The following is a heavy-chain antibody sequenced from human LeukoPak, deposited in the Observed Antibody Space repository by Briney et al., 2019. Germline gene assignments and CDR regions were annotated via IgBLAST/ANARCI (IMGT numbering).Heavy chain of an antibody. CDR3: ANTNIPYSSGWYGPYFDY. J-gene: IGHJ4*02. D-gene: IGHD6-19*01. Sequence: PGGSLRLSCAASGFTFSSYAMSWVRQAPGKGLEWVSAISGSGGSTYYADSVKGRFTISRDNSKNTLYLQMNSLRAEDTAVYYCANTNIPYSSGWYGPYFDYWGQGTLVTVSS. CDR1: GFTFSSYA. CDR2: ISGSGGST. V-gene: IGHV3-23*01.